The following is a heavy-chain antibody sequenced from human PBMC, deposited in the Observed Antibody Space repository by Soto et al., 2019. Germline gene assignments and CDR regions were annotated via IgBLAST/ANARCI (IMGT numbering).Heavy chain of an antibody. V-gene: IGHV3-48*03. Sequence: EVQLVESGGGLVQPGGSLRLSCAASGFTFSSYEMNWVRQAPGKGLEWVSYISSSGSTIYYVDSVKGRFTISRDNAKNSLYLQMNSLRAEDTAVYYCARYLYGGRIDYWGQGTLVTVSS. D-gene: IGHD4-17*01. J-gene: IGHJ4*02. CDR3: ARYLYGGRIDY. CDR2: ISSSGSTI. CDR1: GFTFSSYE.